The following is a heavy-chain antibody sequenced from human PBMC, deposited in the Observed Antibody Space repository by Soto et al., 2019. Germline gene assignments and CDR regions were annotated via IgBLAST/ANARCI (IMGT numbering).Heavy chain of an antibody. J-gene: IGHJ6*02. D-gene: IGHD3-22*01. CDR2: IIPIFGTA. Sequence: QVQLVQSGAEVKKPGSSVKVSCKASGGTFSSYAISWVRQAPGQGLEWMGGIIPIFGTANYAQKFQGRVKITADESTSTAYMQLSSLRSEDTAVYYCARRTSYYYDSSGYYLYYYGMDVWGQGTTVTVSS. CDR3: ARRTSYYYDSSGYYLYYYGMDV. CDR1: GGTFSSYA. V-gene: IGHV1-69*01.